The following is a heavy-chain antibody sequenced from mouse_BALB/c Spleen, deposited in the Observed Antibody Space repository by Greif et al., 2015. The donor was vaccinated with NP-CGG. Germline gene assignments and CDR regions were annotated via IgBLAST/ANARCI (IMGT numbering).Heavy chain of an antibody. Sequence: EVMLVESGGDLVKPGGSLKLSCAASGFTFSSYGMSWVRQTPDERLEWVATISSGGSYTYYPDSVKGRFTVSRDNAKNTLYLQMSSLKSEDTAMYYCARQKGVDYWGQGTTLTVSS. CDR3: ARQKGVDY. CDR1: GFTFSSYG. J-gene: IGHJ2*01. CDR2: ISSGGSYT. V-gene: IGHV5-6*01.